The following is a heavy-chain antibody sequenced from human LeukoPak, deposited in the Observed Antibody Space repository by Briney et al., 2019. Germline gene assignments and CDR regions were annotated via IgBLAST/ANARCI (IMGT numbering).Heavy chain of an antibody. V-gene: IGHV4-38-2*02. Sequence: PSETLSLTCSVSGFSGYSISSGFYWGWIRQPPGKGLEWIGYIYYSGSTYYNPSLKSRVTISVDTSKNQFSLKLSSVTAADTAVYYCARMIFRTYYFDYWGQGTLVAVSS. CDR1: GYSISSGFY. CDR3: ARMIFRTYYFDY. CDR2: IYYSGST. D-gene: IGHD3/OR15-3a*01. J-gene: IGHJ4*02.